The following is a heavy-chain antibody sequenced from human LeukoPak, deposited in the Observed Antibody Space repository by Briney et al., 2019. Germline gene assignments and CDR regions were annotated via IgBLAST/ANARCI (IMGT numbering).Heavy chain of an antibody. CDR1: GYTFTAYS. V-gene: IGHV1-2*02. CDR3: ARDFTVTTSYYYYMDV. Sequence: ASVKVSCKTSGYTFTAYSIHWVRQAPGQGLEWMGWINPNSGGTNYAQKFQGRVTMTRDTSISTAYMELSRLRSDDTAVYYCARDFTVTTSYYYYMDVWGKGTTVTISS. J-gene: IGHJ6*03. D-gene: IGHD4-17*01. CDR2: INPNSGGT.